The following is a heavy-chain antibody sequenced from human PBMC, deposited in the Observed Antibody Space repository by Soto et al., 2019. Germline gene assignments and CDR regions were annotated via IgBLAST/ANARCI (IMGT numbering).Heavy chain of an antibody. CDR1: GGSISSYY. D-gene: IGHD3-3*01. CDR3: AKGHAYDFWSGAYYFDY. Sequence: SETLSLTCTVSGGSISSYYWSWIRQPPGKGLEWIGYIYYSGSTNYNPSLKSRVTISVDTSKNQFSLKLSSVTAADTAVYYCAKGHAYDFWSGAYYFDYWGQGTLVTVSS. V-gene: IGHV4-59*08. CDR2: IYYSGST. J-gene: IGHJ4*02.